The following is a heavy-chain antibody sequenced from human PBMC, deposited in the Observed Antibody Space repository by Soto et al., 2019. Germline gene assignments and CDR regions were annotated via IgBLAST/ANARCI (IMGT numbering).Heavy chain of an antibody. J-gene: IGHJ4*02. Sequence: QVQLVKSGGGVVQPGRSLRLSCAASGFTFSSYGMHWVRQAPGKGLEWVAVISYDGSNKYYADSVKGRFTISRDNSKNTLYLQMNSLRAEDTAVYYCAKERYYDFWSGFDGPDYWGQGTLVTVSS. D-gene: IGHD3-3*01. CDR1: GFTFSSYG. V-gene: IGHV3-30*18. CDR3: AKERYYDFWSGFDGPDY. CDR2: ISYDGSNK.